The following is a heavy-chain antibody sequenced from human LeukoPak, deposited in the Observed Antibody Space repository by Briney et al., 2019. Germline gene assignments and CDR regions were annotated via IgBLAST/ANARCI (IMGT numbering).Heavy chain of an antibody. Sequence: SETLSLTCTVPTGYISLYYWSWVRQTPGEGLEWIGEINHGGATNYNLSLKSRVTLSVDMSKMQFSLRLNSVTAADTAVYYCARDHFLMVYAFDYWGQGTLVTVSS. J-gene: IGHJ4*02. D-gene: IGHD2-8*01. CDR2: INHGGAT. CDR3: ARDHFLMVYAFDY. CDR1: TGYISLYY. V-gene: IGHV4-34*01.